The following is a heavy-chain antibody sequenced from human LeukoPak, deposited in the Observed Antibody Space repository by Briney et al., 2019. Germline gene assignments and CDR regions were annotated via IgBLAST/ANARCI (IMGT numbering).Heavy chain of an antibody. CDR3: ARDDYYYDSSGYYSLVDY. D-gene: IGHD3-22*01. V-gene: IGHV3-23*01. J-gene: IGHJ4*02. Sequence: GGSLRLSCAASGFTFSSYAMSWVRQAPGKGLEWVSGISGSGGSTSYADSVKGRFTISRDNAKNTLYLQMNSLRAEDTAVYYCARDDYYYDSSGYYSLVDYWGQGTLVTVSS. CDR2: ISGSGGST. CDR1: GFTFSSYA.